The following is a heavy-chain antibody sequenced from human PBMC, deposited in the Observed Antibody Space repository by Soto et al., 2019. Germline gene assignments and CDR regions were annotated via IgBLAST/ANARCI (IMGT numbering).Heavy chain of an antibody. CDR2: ISSSSSYI. V-gene: IGHV3-21*01. J-gene: IGHJ3*02. Sequence: GGSLRLCCAASGFTFSSYSMNWVRQAPGKGLEWVSSISSSSSYIYYADSVKGRFTISRDNAKNSLYLQMNSLRAEDTAVYYCATCPGSTSCYVNAFDIWGQGTMVTVSS. CDR3: ATCPGSTSCYVNAFDI. CDR1: GFTFSSYS. D-gene: IGHD2-2*01.